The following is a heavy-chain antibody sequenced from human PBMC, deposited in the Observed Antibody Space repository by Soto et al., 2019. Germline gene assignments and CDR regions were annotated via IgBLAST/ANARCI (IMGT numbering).Heavy chain of an antibody. D-gene: IGHD6-19*01. CDR3: AKSRRGASSGPFDY. Sequence: GGSLRLSCAASGFTFSSYGMHWVRQAPGKGLEWVAVISYDGSNKYYADSVKGRFTISRDNSKNTLYLQMNSLRAEDTAVYYCAKSRRGASSGPFDYWGQGTLVTVSS. J-gene: IGHJ4*02. V-gene: IGHV3-30*18. CDR1: GFTFSSYG. CDR2: ISYDGSNK.